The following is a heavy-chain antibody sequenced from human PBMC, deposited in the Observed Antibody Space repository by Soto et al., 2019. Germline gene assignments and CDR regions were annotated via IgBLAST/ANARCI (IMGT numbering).Heavy chain of an antibody. V-gene: IGHV4-59*01. CDR1: GGSMKSYY. Sequence: QVQLQESGPGLVKASETLSLTCTVSGGSMKSYYWSWIRQPPGKGLEWIGYISYTGGTRYNPSLKSRVTISLDTSKNQFSLKLTSVTAADTPVYFCTRDYSNYSWFDPWGQGALVTVSS. D-gene: IGHD4-4*01. J-gene: IGHJ5*02. CDR2: ISYTGGT. CDR3: TRDYSNYSWFDP.